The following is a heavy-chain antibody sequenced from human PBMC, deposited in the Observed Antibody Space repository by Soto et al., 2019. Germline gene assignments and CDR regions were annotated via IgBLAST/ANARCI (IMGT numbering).Heavy chain of an antibody. CDR3: ARSYRNDAFDI. D-gene: IGHD2-2*01. CDR2: INPSGGST. V-gene: IGHV1-46*01. Sequence: QVQLVQSGAEVKKPGASVKVSCKASGYTFTSYYMRWVRQAPGQGLEWMGIINPSGGSTSYAQKFQGRVTMTRDTSTSTVYMELSSLRSEDTAVYCCARSYRNDAFDIWGQGTMVTVSS. CDR1: GYTFTSYY. J-gene: IGHJ3*02.